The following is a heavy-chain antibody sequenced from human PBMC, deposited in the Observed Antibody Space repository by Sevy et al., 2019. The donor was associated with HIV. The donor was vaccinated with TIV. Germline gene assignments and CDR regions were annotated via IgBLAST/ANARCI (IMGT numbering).Heavy chain of an antibody. Sequence: SETLSLTCAVYGGSFSGYYWSWIRQPPGKGLEWIGEINHSGSTNYNPSLKSRVTISVDTSKNQFSLKLSSVTAADTAWYYCAGNQYYYDSSGYYPYGGYYGMDVWGQWTTVTVSS. CDR1: GGSFSGYY. CDR2: INHSGST. CDR3: AGNQYYYDSSGYYPYGGYYGMDV. D-gene: IGHD3-22*01. V-gene: IGHV4-34*01. J-gene: IGHJ6*02.